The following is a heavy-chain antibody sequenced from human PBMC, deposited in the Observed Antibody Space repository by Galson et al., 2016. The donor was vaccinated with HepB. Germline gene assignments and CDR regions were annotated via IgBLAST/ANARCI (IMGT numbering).Heavy chain of an antibody. J-gene: IGHJ4*02. CDR2: IFHSGRV. V-gene: IGHV4-4*02. Sequence: SETLSLTYTVSGGSISSSAWWSWVRQPPGQGLEWIGQIFHSGRVNYTPSLASRVTISIDTSNNHFSLRLTSVTAADTALYYCARQYWGGPSDYWGQGTLVTVSS. D-gene: IGHD2/OR15-2a*01. CDR1: GGSISSSAW. CDR3: ARQYWGGPSDY.